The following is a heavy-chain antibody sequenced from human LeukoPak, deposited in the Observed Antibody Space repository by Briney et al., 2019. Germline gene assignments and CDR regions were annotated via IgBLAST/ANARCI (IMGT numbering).Heavy chain of an antibody. CDR2: ISGSGAST. CDR3: ARSRTAGSSWFFDY. Sequence: GGSLRLSCVASGFTFSSYALNWVRQTPGKGLEWVSTISGSGASTYYADAVRGRFTIPRDNAKNSLYLQMNSLRAEDTAVYYCARSRTAGSSWFFDYWGQGTLVTVSS. D-gene: IGHD6-13*01. V-gene: IGHV3-23*01. CDR1: GFTFSSYA. J-gene: IGHJ4*02.